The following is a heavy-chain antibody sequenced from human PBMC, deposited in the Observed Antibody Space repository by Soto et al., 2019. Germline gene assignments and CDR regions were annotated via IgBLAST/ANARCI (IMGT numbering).Heavy chain of an antibody. D-gene: IGHD2-8*01. CDR1: GGSISSSSYY. V-gene: IGHV4-39*01. J-gene: IGHJ4*02. CDR2: IYYSGST. Sequence: SETLSLTCTVSGGSISSSSYYWGWIRQPPGKGLEWIGSIYYSGSTYYNPSLKSRVTISVDTSKNQFSLKLSSVTAADTAVYYCASGLRMVAPNKYYFDYWGQGTLVT. CDR3: ASGLRMVAPNKYYFDY.